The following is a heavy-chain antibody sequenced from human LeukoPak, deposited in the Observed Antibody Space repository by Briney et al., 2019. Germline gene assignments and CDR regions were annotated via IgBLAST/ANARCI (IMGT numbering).Heavy chain of an antibody. V-gene: IGHV5-51*01. J-gene: IGHJ4*02. CDR3: AKHAQIWSRFDY. D-gene: IGHD3-16*01. CDR2: CYPGDSDT. Sequence: GGALKTSFKGSGCRFTGSWIGWGRPMPGKGLEGLWFCYPGDSDTSSSPAFQGQVTISADKYITTAYLQWNSLKTSDTALYYCAKHAQIWSRFDYWGQGTLVTVTS. CDR1: GCRFTGSW.